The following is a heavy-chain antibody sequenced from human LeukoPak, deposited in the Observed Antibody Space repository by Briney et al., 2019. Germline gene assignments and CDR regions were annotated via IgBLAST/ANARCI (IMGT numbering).Heavy chain of an antibody. D-gene: IGHD3-22*01. J-gene: IGHJ4*02. CDR1: GFTFSSYG. CDR2: ISYDGSNK. Sequence: GGSLRLSCAASGFTFSSYGMHWVRQAPGKGLEWVAVISYDGSNKYYADSVKGRFTISRDNSKNTLYLQMNSLRAEDTAVYYCAKDQGTYYYDSSGYISGIFDYWGQGTLVTVSS. V-gene: IGHV3-30*18. CDR3: AKDQGTYYYDSSGYISGIFDY.